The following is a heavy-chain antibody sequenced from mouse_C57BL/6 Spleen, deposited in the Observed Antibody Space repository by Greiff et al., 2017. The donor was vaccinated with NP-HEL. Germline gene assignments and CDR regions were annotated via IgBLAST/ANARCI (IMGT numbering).Heavy chain of an antibody. V-gene: IGHV1-53*01. CDR1: GYTFTSYW. J-gene: IGHJ4*01. D-gene: IGHD1-1*01. CDR3: ARKGYYGSSYGAMDD. Sequence: VQLQQPGTELVKPGASVKLSCKASGYTFTSYWMHWVKQRPGQGLEWIGNINPSNGGTNYNEKFKSKATLTVEKSSSTAYMQLSSLTSEDSAVDYWARKGYYGSSYGAMDDWGQGTSVTVSS. CDR2: INPSNGGT.